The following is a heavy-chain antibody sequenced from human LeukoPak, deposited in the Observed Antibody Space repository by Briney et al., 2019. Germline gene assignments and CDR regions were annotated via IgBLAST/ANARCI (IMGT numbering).Heavy chain of an antibody. J-gene: IGHJ3*02. CDR1: GGSISSGGYS. D-gene: IGHD3-10*01. Sequence: SETLSLTCAVSGGSISSGGYSWGWIRQPPGTGLEWIVYIYHSGSTYYSPSLKSRVTISVDRSKNQFSLKLSSVTAADTAVYYCARDRNYYGSGDAFDIWGQGTMVTVSS. V-gene: IGHV4-30-2*01. CDR2: IYHSGST. CDR3: ARDRNYYGSGDAFDI.